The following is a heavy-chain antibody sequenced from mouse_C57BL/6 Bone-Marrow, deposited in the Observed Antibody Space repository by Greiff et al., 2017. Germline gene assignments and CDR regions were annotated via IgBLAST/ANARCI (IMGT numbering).Heavy chain of an antibody. J-gene: IGHJ2*01. Sequence: EVQLVESGPELVKPGASVKISCKASGYSFTDYNMNWVKQSNGKSLEWIGVINPDYGTTNYNQKFKGKATLTVDQSSSTAYMQLNSLTAEDSAVYCCENYLDYWGQGTTLTVSS. CDR1: GYSFTDYN. CDR2: INPDYGTT. V-gene: IGHV1-39*01. CDR3: ENYLDY.